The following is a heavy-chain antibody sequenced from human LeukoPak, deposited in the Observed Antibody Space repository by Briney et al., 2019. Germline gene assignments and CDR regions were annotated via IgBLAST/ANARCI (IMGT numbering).Heavy chain of an antibody. CDR3: ARGSIAAADYNWFDP. Sequence: PGGSLRLSCAASGFTFSSYSMNWVRQAPGKGLEWVSSISSSSSYIYYADSVKGRFTISRDNAKNSLYLQMNNLRAEDTAVYYCARGSIAAADYNWFDPWGQGTLVTVSS. J-gene: IGHJ5*02. D-gene: IGHD6-13*01. CDR1: GFTFSSYS. CDR2: ISSSSSYI. V-gene: IGHV3-21*01.